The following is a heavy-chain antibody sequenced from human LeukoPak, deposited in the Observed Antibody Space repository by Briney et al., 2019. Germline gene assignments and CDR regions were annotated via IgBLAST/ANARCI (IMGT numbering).Heavy chain of an antibody. CDR1: GGSISSGGYY. V-gene: IGHV4-31*03. CDR2: IYYSGST. D-gene: IGHD3-22*01. Sequence: PSQTLSLTCTVSGGSISSGGYYWSWIRQHPGTGLEWIGYIYYSGSTYYNPSLKSRVTISVDTSKNQFSLKLSSVTAADTAVYYCARVKVPRAYYYDSSGYYYYFDYWGQGTLVTVSS. CDR3: ARVKVPRAYYYDSSGYYYYFDY. J-gene: IGHJ4*02.